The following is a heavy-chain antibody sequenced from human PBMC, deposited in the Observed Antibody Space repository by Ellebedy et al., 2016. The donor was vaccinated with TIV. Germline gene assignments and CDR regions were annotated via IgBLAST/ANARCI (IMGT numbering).Heavy chain of an antibody. CDR2: INPTSGNS. Sequence: ASVKVSCKASGYTFISYFLYWVRQAPGQGLEWMGIINPTSGNSNYAQKFQGRVTVTRDTSTSTVYMELSSLRSEETAVYYCARRDNYYYESSGYYYNYWGQGTLVTVSS. D-gene: IGHD3-22*01. J-gene: IGHJ4*02. V-gene: IGHV1-46*01. CDR1: GYTFISYF. CDR3: ARRDNYYYESSGYYYNY.